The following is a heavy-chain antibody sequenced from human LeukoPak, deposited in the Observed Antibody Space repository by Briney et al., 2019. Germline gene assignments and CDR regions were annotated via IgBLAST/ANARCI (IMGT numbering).Heavy chain of an antibody. Sequence: ASVKVSCKASGYTFTGYCMHWVRQAPGQGLEWMGWINPNSGGTNYAQKFQGRVTMTRDTSISTAYMELSRLRSDDTAVYYCARGRGVAAAAMYNWFDPWAREPWSPSPQ. J-gene: IGHJ5*02. V-gene: IGHV1-2*02. CDR1: GYTFTGYC. D-gene: IGHD6-13*01. CDR2: INPNSGGT. CDR3: ARGRGVAAAAMYNWFDP.